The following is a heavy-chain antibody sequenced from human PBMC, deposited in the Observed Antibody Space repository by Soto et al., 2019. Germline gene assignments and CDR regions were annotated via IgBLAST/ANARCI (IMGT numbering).Heavy chain of an antibody. CDR3: ARRRGWDFDSTGYLFDY. D-gene: IGHD3-22*01. Sequence: GESLKISCKGSGYSFTSYRIGWVRQMPGKGLEWMGIIHPGDSDTRYSPSFQGQVTISADKSISTAYLQWSSLKASDTAMYYSARRRGWDFDSTGYLFDYWGQGTLVTVSS. CDR1: GYSFTSYR. V-gene: IGHV5-51*01. J-gene: IGHJ4*02. CDR2: IHPGDSDT.